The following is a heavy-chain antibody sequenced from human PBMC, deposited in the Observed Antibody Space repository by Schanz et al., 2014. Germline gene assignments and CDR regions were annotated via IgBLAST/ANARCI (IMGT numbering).Heavy chain of an antibody. D-gene: IGHD3-10*01. CDR2: ISNHGLNT. J-gene: IGHJ4*02. V-gene: IGHV3-30*03. Sequence: VYLVESGGGLVQPGGSLRLSCAASGFTFFTYNMNWVRQAPGKGLEWVAAISNHGLNTYFGDSVKGRFTISRDNSKNTLYLQMNSLRAEDTAVYYCAVLGGFGELPLDYRGQGTLVTVSS. CDR1: GFTFFTYN. CDR3: AVLGGFGELPLDY.